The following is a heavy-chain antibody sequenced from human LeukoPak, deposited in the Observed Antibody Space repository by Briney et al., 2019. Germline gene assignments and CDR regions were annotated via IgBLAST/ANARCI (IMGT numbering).Heavy chain of an antibody. CDR1: GGPISSYY. CDR2: TYYSGSA. J-gene: IGHJ4*02. D-gene: IGHD5-24*01. V-gene: IGHV4-59*01. CDR3: ARGGSRDGYNRPLDY. Sequence: TSETLSLTCAVSGGPISSYYWSWIRQPPGKGLEWIGYTYYSGSANYSPSLKSRVTMSVDTSKNQFSLRLSSVTAADTAVYYCARGGSRDGYNRPLDYWGQGTLVSVSS.